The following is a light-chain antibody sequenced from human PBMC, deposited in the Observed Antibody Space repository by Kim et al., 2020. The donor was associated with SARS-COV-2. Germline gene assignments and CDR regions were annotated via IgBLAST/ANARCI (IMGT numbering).Light chain of an antibody. Sequence: GQRVTISCSGSPSNIGNNVLYWYQHSPGAAPRVLIQRDSQRPSRVPDRFSGSKSGTSASLVISGLRPEDEATYYCVSWDDSVRGVVFGGGTKVTVL. CDR2: RDS. V-gene: IGLV1-47*01. CDR3: VSWDDSVRGVV. J-gene: IGLJ2*01. CDR1: PSNIGNNV.